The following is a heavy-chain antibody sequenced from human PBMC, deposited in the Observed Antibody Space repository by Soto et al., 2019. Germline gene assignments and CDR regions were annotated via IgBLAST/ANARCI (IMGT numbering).Heavy chain of an antibody. V-gene: IGHV1-69*13. CDR1: GGTFSSYA. CDR3: AQNYDSSGYPSIH. Sequence: ASVKVSCKASGGTFSSYAISWVRQAPGQGIEWMGGIIPIFGTANYAQKFQGRVTITADESTSTAYMELSSLRSEDTAVYYCAQNYDSSGYPSIHWGQGTLVTVSS. J-gene: IGHJ4*02. D-gene: IGHD3-22*01. CDR2: IIPIFGTA.